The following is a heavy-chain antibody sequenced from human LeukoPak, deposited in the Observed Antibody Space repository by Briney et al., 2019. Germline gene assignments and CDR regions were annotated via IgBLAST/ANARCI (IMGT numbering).Heavy chain of an antibody. D-gene: IGHD3-16*01. CDR2: IYYSGST. CDR1: GGSISIYY. V-gene: IGHV4-59*01. Sequence: PSETLSLTCTVSGGSISIYYWSWIRQPPGKGLEWIGYIYYSGSTNYNPSLKSRVTISVDTSKNQFSLKLSSVTAADTAVYYCAREAGQGGWFDPWGQGTLVTVSS. J-gene: IGHJ5*02. CDR3: AREAGQGGWFDP.